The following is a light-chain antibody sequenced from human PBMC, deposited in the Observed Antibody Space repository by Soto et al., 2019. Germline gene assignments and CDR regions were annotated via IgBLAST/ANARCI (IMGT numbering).Light chain of an antibody. CDR1: QGISSY. Sequence: IQLTQSPSSLSASVGDRVTITCRASQGISSYLAWYQQKPGKAPKLLIYAASTLQSGVPSRFSGSGSGTDFTLTISRLQPEDFATYYCQQLNSYPRRSIGGGTKVEIK. V-gene: IGKV1-9*01. CDR3: QQLNSYPRRS. CDR2: AAS. J-gene: IGKJ4*01.